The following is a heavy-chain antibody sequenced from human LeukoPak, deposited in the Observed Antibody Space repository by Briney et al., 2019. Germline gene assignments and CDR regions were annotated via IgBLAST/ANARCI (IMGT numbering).Heavy chain of an antibody. J-gene: IGHJ4*02. CDR3: AKCGNSGCHLIDY. Sequence: ASVKVSCKASGGTFSSYAISWVRQAPGQGLEWMGRIIPILGIANYAQKFQGRVTITADKSTSTAYMELSSLRAEDTAVYYCAKCGNSGCHLIDYWGQGTLVTVSS. CDR2: IIPILGIA. D-gene: IGHD5-12*01. CDR1: GGTFSSYA. V-gene: IGHV1-69*04.